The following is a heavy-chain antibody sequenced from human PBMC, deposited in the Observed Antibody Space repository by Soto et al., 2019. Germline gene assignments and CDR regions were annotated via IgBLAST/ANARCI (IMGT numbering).Heavy chain of an antibody. Sequence: ASVKVSCKASGYTFTGYYMHWVRQAPGQGLEWMGWINPNSGGTNYAQKFQGWVTMTRDTSISTAYMELGRLRSDDTAVYYRARARWYSGYRDAFDIWGQGTMVTVSS. V-gene: IGHV1-2*04. CDR3: ARARWYSGYRDAFDI. J-gene: IGHJ3*02. CDR1: GYTFTGYY. D-gene: IGHD5-12*01. CDR2: INPNSGGT.